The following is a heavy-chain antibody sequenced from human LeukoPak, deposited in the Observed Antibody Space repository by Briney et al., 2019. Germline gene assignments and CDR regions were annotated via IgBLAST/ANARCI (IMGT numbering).Heavy chain of an antibody. V-gene: IGHV3-23*01. CDR2: ISGSGGAT. D-gene: IGHD3-16*01. Sequence: GGSLRLSCTTSGFTFGDHAMSWVRQAPGKGLEWVSAISGSGGATYYADSVKGRFTISRGNSKNTVYLQMNSLRAEDTAVYYCAKGRGYYYNMDVWGKGTTVTVSS. J-gene: IGHJ6*03. CDR1: GFTFGDHA. CDR3: AKGRGYYYNMDV.